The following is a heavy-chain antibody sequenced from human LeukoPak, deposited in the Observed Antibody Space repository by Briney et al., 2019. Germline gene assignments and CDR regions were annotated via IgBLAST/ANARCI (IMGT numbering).Heavy chain of an antibody. J-gene: IGHJ4*02. Sequence: GGSLRLSCAVSGFTFSSYAMSWVRQAPGKGLEWVSAISGSGGSTYYADSVKGRFTISRDNSKNTLYLQMNSLRAEDTAVYYCAKAGGFSGSYDWGQGTLVTVSS. CDR2: ISGSGGST. D-gene: IGHD1-26*01. V-gene: IGHV3-23*01. CDR3: AKAGGFSGSYD. CDR1: GFTFSSYA.